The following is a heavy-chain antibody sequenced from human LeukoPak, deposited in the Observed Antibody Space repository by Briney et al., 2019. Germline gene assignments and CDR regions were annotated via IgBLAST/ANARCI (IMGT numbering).Heavy chain of an antibody. V-gene: IGHV1-46*01. CDR2: INPSGGST. D-gene: IGHD2-15*01. Sequence: GASVKVSCKASGYTFTSYYMHWVRQAPGQGLGWMGIINPSGGSTSYAQKFQGRVTMTRDTSTTTIYMDLSSLRSEDTAVYYCARASAPLTPGAKLYYYYYMDVWGKGTTVTVSS. CDR3: ARASAPLTPGAKLYYYYYMDV. J-gene: IGHJ6*03. CDR1: GYTFTSYY.